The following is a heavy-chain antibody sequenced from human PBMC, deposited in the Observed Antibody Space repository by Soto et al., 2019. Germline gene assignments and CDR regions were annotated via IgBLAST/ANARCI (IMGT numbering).Heavy chain of an antibody. Sequence: SETLSLTCTVSGGSTSSYYWSWIRQPAGKGLEWIGRIYTSGSTNYNPSLKSRVTMSVDTSKNQFSLKLSSVTAADTAVYYCAREMTIFGVVVGGFDYWGQGTLVTVSS. CDR2: IYTSGST. CDR3: AREMTIFGVVVGGFDY. J-gene: IGHJ4*02. CDR1: GGSTSSYY. D-gene: IGHD3-3*01. V-gene: IGHV4-4*07.